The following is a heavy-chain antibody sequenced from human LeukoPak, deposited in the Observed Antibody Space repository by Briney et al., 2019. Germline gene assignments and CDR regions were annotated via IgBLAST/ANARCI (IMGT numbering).Heavy chain of an antibody. CDR3: ARGVGATSSSL. D-gene: IGHD1-26*01. CDR1: GFTFGSYG. J-gene: IGHJ4*02. Sequence: GGSLRLSCAASGFTFGSYGMHWVRQAPGKGLEWVAVIWYDGSNKYYADSVKGRFTISRDNSKNTLYLQMNSLRAEDTAVYYCARGVGATSSSLWGQGTLVTVSS. CDR2: IWYDGSNK. V-gene: IGHV3-33*01.